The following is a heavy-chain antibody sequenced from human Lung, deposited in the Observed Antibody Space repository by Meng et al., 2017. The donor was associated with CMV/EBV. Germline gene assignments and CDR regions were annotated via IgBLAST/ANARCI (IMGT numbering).Heavy chain of an antibody. CDR2: INTDGSFT. J-gene: IGHJ4*02. CDR1: GFTFSKYW. D-gene: IGHD7-27*01. V-gene: IGHV3-74*03. CDR3: GRDLTGERDQ. Sequence: EVQLVESGGGLVQPGGSLRLSCEDSGFTFSKYWFHWVRQVPGEGLVWVSRINTDGSFTSYADSVKGRFTISRDNAKNTLYLHMHTLRVDDSAVYYCGRDLTGERDQWGQGTLVTVYS.